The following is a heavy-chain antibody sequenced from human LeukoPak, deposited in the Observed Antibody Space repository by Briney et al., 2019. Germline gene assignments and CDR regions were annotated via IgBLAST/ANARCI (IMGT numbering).Heavy chain of an antibody. CDR2: IYYSGST. CDR1: GGSISSSSYY. J-gene: IGHJ6*02. Sequence: SETLSLTCTVSGGSISSSSYYWGWIRQPPGKGLEWIGSIYYSGSTYYNPSLKSRVTISADTSKNQFSLKVRSVTAADTAVYYCASHYYGMGVWGQGTTVTVSS. CDR3: ASHYYGMGV. V-gene: IGHV4-39*01.